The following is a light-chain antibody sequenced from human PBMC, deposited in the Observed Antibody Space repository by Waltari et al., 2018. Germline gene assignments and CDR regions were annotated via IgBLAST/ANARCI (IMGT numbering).Light chain of an antibody. V-gene: IGKV3-15*01. CDR2: GAS. CDR1: QSVSSF. J-gene: IGKJ4*01. Sequence: EVVMTQSPATLSVSPGERATLSCRASQSVSSFVAWYQQNPAQAPRLLIYGASTRATGIPTRFSGSGSGTEFTLTISSLQSEDFAVYYCQQYNDWPPLTFGGGTKVEIK. CDR3: QQYNDWPPLT.